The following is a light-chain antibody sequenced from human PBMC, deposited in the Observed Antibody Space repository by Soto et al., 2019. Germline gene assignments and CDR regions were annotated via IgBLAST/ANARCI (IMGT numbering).Light chain of an antibody. V-gene: IGLV2-23*01. CDR3: CSHAGYNLV. Sequence: QSALTQPASVSGSPGQSITISCTGTSSDVGTYNLVSWYQQHPGKAPKLMIYEDTKRPSGVSNRFSGSKSANTASLTISGLQPEDEGDYYCCSHAGYNLVFGGGTKVTVL. CDR1: SSDVGTYNL. CDR2: EDT. J-gene: IGLJ3*02.